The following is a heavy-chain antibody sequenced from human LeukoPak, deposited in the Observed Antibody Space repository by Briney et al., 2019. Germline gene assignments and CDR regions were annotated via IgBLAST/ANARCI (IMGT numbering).Heavy chain of an antibody. CDR1: GGSFSGYY. D-gene: IGHD3-3*01. J-gene: IGHJ3*02. CDR2: INHSGST. CDR3: ARGQRITISGVVRPHYAFDI. V-gene: IGHV4-34*01. Sequence: SETLSLTCAVYGGSFSGYYWSWIRQPPGKGLEWIGEINHSGSTNYNPSLKSRVTISVDTSKNQFSLKLSSVTAADTAVYYCARGQRITISGVVRPHYAFDIWGQGTMVTVSS.